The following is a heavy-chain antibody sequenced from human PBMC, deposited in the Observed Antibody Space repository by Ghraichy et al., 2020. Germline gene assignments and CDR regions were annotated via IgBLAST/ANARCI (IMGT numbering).Heavy chain of an antibody. Sequence: SETLSLTCTVSGGSISSYYWSWIRQPPGKGLEWIGYIYYSGSTNYNPSLKSRVTISVDTSKNQFSLKLSSVTAADTAVYYCASYSSGWYTGGYGMDVWGQGTTVTVSS. J-gene: IGHJ6*02. D-gene: IGHD6-19*01. CDR3: ASYSSGWYTGGYGMDV. V-gene: IGHV4-59*01. CDR1: GGSISSYY. CDR2: IYYSGST.